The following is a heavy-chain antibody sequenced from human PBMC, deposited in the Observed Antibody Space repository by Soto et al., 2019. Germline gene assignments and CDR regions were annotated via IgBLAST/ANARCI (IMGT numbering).Heavy chain of an antibody. CDR1: GYTFTYRY. Sequence: QMPLVQCGAEVKKTGSSVKVSCEASGYTFTYRYLHWVRQAPGQTLEWRGWITGLNGDTNFAQKFQGRVTLTRDRSMTTAYMELSSLTSDDTGIYYCATPGAFGGPSYGMDVWGQGTSVTVSS. CDR2: ITGLNGDT. V-gene: IGHV1-45*02. J-gene: IGHJ6*02. CDR3: ATPGAFGGPSYGMDV. D-gene: IGHD2-15*01.